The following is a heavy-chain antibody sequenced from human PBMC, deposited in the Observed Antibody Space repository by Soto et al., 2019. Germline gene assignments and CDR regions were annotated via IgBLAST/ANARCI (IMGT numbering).Heavy chain of an antibody. V-gene: IGHV1-69*01. Sequence: SSSLWWPRQEQGKGREWMGGIIPIFGTANYAQKFQGRVTITAGESTSTAYMELSSLRSEDTAVYYCARVGFRITMVRATLTHAFGICGQGPIV. CDR1: SSS. CDR2: IIPIFGTA. D-gene: IGHD3-10*01. CDR3: ARVGFRITMVRATLTHAFGI. J-gene: IGHJ3*02.